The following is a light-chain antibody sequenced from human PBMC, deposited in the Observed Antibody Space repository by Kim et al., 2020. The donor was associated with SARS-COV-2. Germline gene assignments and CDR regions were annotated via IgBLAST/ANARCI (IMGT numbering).Light chain of an antibody. CDR3: AAWDDSLSAL. V-gene: IGLV1-47*01. CDR1: SASRRINF. J-gene: IGLJ1*01. Sequence: PRQRATISCSGGSASRRINFLYWYQQPPGTAPKLLIYRNNQRPSGVPDRFSGSKSGTSASLAISGLRSEDEADYYCAAWDDSLSALFGTGTKVTVL. CDR2: RNN.